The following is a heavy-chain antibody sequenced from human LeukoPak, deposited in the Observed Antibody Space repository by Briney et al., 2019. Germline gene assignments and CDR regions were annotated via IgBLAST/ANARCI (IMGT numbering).Heavy chain of an antibody. CDR2: MNPNSGNT. Sequence: ASVKVSCKASGYTFTSYDINWVRQATGQGLEWMGWMNPNSGNTGYAQKFQGRVTITRNTSISTAYMELSSLRSEDTAVYDCARATRYYYYMDVWGKGTTVTVSS. D-gene: IGHD2-2*01. J-gene: IGHJ6*03. CDR1: GYTFTSYD. CDR3: ARATRYYYYMDV. V-gene: IGHV1-8*03.